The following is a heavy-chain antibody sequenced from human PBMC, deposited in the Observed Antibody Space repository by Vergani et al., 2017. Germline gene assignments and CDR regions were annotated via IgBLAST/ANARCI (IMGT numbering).Heavy chain of an antibody. V-gene: IGHV4-39*01. CDR1: GVPIGSNSYY. CDR2: IYYTGTT. D-gene: IGHD2-21*01. J-gene: IGHJ4*02. Sequence: QLQLQESGPGLVKPSETLSLTCTVSGVPIGSNSYYWGWLRQPPGKGLEWIGTIYYTGTTYYNEAHKSRLTISVDTSKNQFSLNLTSVTAADTAVYYCARHISVVRPSSMTAFDYWGQGTLVTVSS. CDR3: ARHISVVRPSSMTAFDY.